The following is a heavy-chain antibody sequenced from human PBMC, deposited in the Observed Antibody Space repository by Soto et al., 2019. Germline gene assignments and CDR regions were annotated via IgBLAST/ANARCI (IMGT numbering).Heavy chain of an antibody. D-gene: IGHD3-10*01. CDR1: GFTSSNYW. Sequence: GGPLRLWCAASGFTSSNYWMHWVRQAEGKELVWVSRIKSDGSSTSYADSVKCRFTISRDNAKNTLDLQMHGLRAEDMAVYYCARSVRSGSFPYYYYAMDVWGQGTTVTVSS. V-gene: IGHV3-74*01. J-gene: IGHJ6*02. CDR2: IKSDGSST. CDR3: ARSVRSGSFPYYYYAMDV.